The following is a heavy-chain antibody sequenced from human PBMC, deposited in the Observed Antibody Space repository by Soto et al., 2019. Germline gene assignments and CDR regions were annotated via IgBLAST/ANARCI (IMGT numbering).Heavy chain of an antibody. CDR1: GGSISSGGYY. V-gene: IGHV4-31*03. J-gene: IGHJ3*02. D-gene: IGHD6-19*01. Sequence: QVQLQESGPGLVKPSQTLSLTCTVSGGSISSGGYYWSWIRQHPGKGLEWIGYIYYSGSTYYNPSLKSRVTISVDTSKNQFSLKLSSVTAAGTAVYYCARDISYSSGWFDAFDIWGQGTMVTVSS. CDR3: ARDISYSSGWFDAFDI. CDR2: IYYSGST.